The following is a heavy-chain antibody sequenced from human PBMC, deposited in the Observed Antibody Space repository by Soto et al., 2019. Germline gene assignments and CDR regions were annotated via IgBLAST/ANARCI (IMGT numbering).Heavy chain of an antibody. CDR3: ARGMYSSDYFLKWVEP. V-gene: IGHV3-30-3*01. D-gene: IGHD6-19*01. CDR1: GFSFSSYA. Sequence: QVRLVESGGGVVQPGRSLRLSCTASGFSFSSYAMYWFRQPPGKGLEWVAVISHDGINKHYADSEKGRVTVSRDNSNHSLDLRLTSLRGEDTAMYYWARGMYSSDYFLKWVEPWGQGTLVTVSS. J-gene: IGHJ5*02. CDR2: ISHDGINK.